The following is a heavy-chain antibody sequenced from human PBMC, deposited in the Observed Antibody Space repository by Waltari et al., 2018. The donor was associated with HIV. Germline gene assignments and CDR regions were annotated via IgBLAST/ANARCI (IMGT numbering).Heavy chain of an antibody. V-gene: IGHV3-30*04. CDR3: ARDQKY. Sequence: QVQLVESGGGVVQPGRSLLLSCAASGFTFSSYAMPWVRQAPGKGLEWVAVISYDGSNKYYADSVKGRFTISRDNSKNTLYLQMNSLRAEDTAVYYCARDQKYWGQGTLVTVSS. CDR1: GFTFSSYA. CDR2: ISYDGSNK. J-gene: IGHJ4*02.